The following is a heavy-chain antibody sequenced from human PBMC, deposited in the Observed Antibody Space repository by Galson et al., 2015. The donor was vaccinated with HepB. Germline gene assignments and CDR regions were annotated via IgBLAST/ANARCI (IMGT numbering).Heavy chain of an antibody. V-gene: IGHV3-20*01. CDR1: GFTSDDYG. D-gene: IGHD3-22*01. CDR3: ARIYDSSGWYFDL. CDR2: INWNGGST. Sequence: SLRLSCAASGFTSDDYGMSWVRQAPGKGLEWVSGINWNGGSTGYADSVKGRFTISRDNAKNSLYLQMNSLRAEDTALYHCARIYDSSGWYFDLWGRGTLVTVSS. J-gene: IGHJ2*01.